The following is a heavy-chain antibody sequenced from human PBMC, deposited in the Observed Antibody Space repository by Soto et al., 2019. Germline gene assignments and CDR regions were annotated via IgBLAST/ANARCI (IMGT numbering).Heavy chain of an antibody. CDR3: VRQLGNSAMLIIDS. J-gene: IGHJ4*02. CDR1: GCTVSIYW. CDR2: IYPDDSDT. Sequence: XESLKISWKASGCTVSIYWIGWVRQMPGKGLEWMGNIYPDDSDTSSNPSFEGRVTISADKSINTADLQWSSLKASDTATYYCVRQLGNSAMLIIDSWGQGTPVTVSS. D-gene: IGHD3-16*01. V-gene: IGHV5-51*01.